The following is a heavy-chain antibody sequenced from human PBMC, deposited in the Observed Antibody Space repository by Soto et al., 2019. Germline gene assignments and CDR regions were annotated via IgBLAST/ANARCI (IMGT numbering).Heavy chain of an antibody. Sequence: KTSETLSLTCTVSGGSISSYYWSWIRQPPGKGLEWIGYIYYSGSTNYNPSLKSRVTISVDTSKNQFSLKLSSVTAADTAVYYCARDRDSSSSYYYYGMDVWGQGTTVTVSS. D-gene: IGHD6-6*01. CDR1: GGSISSYY. CDR3: ARDRDSSSSYYYYGMDV. CDR2: IYYSGST. J-gene: IGHJ6*02. V-gene: IGHV4-59*01.